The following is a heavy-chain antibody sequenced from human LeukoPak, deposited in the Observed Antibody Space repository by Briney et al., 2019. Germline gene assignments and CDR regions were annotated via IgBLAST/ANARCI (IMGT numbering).Heavy chain of an antibody. D-gene: IGHD3-10*01. V-gene: IGHV3-23*01. Sequence: PGGSLRLSCAASGFTFSRYAMSWVRQAPGKGLEWVSAISGSGGSTYYADSVKGRFTISRDNSKNTLYLQMNSLRAEDTAVYYCAKAEKYYYGSGSYYGAYYYYGMDVWGQGTAVTVSS. CDR1: GFTFSRYA. CDR2: ISGSGGST. J-gene: IGHJ6*02. CDR3: AKAEKYYYGSGSYYGAYYYYGMDV.